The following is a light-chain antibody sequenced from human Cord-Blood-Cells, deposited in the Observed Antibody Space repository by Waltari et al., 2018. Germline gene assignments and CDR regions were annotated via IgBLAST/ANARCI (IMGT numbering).Light chain of an antibody. V-gene: IGLV2-8*01. CDR3: SSYAGSNNSVV. J-gene: IGLJ2*01. Sequence: QSALTQPPPPSGSPGQPVTTPCPGTTIAVGGNNNSSCSQQHPGKAPNLMIYEVSKRPSGVPDRFSGSKSGNTASLTVSGLQAEDEADYYCSSYAGSNNSVVFGGGTKLTVL. CDR1: TIAVGGNNN. CDR2: EVS.